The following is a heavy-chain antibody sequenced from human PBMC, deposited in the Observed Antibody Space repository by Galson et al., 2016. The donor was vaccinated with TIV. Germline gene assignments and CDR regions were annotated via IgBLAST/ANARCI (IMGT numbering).Heavy chain of an antibody. CDR1: GFTFSSYA. CDR3: AKHFTRYVVSDGVLDV. V-gene: IGHV3-23*01. Sequence: SLRLSCAASGFTFSSYAMSWVRQAPGKGLEWVSYVSGSGGSRYYADSVKGRFTISRDNSKSTVYLRMDSLRAEDTATYYCAKHFTRYVVSDGVLDVWGQGTTVTVS. J-gene: IGHJ6*02. D-gene: IGHD3-9*01. CDR2: VSGSGGSR.